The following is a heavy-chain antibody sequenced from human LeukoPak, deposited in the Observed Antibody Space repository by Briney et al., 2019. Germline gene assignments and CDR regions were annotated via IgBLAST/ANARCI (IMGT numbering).Heavy chain of an antibody. J-gene: IGHJ4*02. Sequence: GGSLRLSCAASGFTFSSYWMSSVPQAPGKGLEGVAHINQYGSEKYYVDSVKGRFTISRDNAKNLLNLQMNSLRAEDTAVYYCARGYSSPWDRYFDFWGQGTLVTVSS. V-gene: IGHV3-7*01. CDR1: GFTFSSYW. CDR3: ARGYSSPWDRYFDF. D-gene: IGHD5-18*01. CDR2: INQYGSEK.